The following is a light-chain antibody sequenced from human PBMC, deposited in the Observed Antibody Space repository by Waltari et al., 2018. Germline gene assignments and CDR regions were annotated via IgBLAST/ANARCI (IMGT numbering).Light chain of an antibody. J-gene: IGKJ1*01. CDR1: QSISRY. CDR3: QHHFRLPAT. V-gene: IGKV3-20*01. CDR2: GTS. Sequence: IMLTQSPGTLSLSPGERATLSCRAGQSISRYLAWYQQKPGQAPRLLIYGTSTRATGIPDRFSGSGSGTDFSLTISGLEPEDSAVYYCQHHFRLPATFGQGTKVEIK.